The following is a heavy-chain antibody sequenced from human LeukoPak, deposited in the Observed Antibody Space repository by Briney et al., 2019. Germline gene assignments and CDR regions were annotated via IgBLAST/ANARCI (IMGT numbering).Heavy chain of an antibody. CDR1: GFTFSTYG. Sequence: PGGSLRLSCAASGFTFSTYGMSWVRQAAGKGLEWVSAMSGSGGTTYYADSVKGRFTISRDNSKNTLYLQMNSLRAEDTAVYYCARDGGGSYRVDYYYYYMDVWGKGTTVTVSS. J-gene: IGHJ6*03. CDR2: MSGSGGTT. D-gene: IGHD1-26*01. CDR3: ARDGGGSYRVDYYYYYMDV. V-gene: IGHV3-23*01.